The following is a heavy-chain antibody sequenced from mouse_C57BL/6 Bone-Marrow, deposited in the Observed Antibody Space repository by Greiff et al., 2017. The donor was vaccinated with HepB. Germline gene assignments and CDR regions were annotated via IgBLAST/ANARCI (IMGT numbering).Heavy chain of an antibody. CDR3: ARGMVTRGVDY. J-gene: IGHJ2*01. Sequence: DVMLVESGGGLVQPGESLKLSCESNEYEFPSHDMSWVRKTPEKRLELVAAINSDGGSTYYPDTMERRFIISRDNTKKTLYLQMSSLRSEDNALYYCARGMVTRGVDYWGQGTTLTVSS. V-gene: IGHV5-2*01. CDR1: EYEFPSHD. CDR2: INSDGGST. D-gene: IGHD2-2*01.